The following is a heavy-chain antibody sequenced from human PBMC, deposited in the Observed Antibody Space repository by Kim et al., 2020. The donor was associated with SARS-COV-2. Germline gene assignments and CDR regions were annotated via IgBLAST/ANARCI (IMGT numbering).Heavy chain of an antibody. J-gene: IGHJ4*02. Sequence: GGSLRLSCAASGFTFSTSGMHWVRQAPGKGLEWVANIWYDGNNKYYGDSVKGRFTISRDNSKNTLYLQMNSLRAEDTALYYCARSILYCSCGICYDEGFDYWGQGTPVTVSS. CDR1: GFTFSTSG. CDR3: ARSILYCSCGICYDEGFDY. D-gene: IGHD2-15*01. CDR2: IWYDGNNK. V-gene: IGHV3-33*01.